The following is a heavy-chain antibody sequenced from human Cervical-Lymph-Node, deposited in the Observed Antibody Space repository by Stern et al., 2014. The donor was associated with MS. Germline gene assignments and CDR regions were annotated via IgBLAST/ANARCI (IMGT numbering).Heavy chain of an antibody. V-gene: IGHV4-31*03. CDR1: GGSISSGGYY. D-gene: IGHD6-13*01. CDR2: IYYSGSP. CDR3: ARAGATIAAAGFDY. Sequence: QVQLLESGPGLVKPSQTLSLTCTVSGGSISSGGYYWSWIRPPPGKGLEGIGDIYYSGSPYYIPSLKSRVTISVDTSKNQFSLKLSSVTAADTAVYYCARAGATIAAAGFDYWGQGTLVTVSS. J-gene: IGHJ4*02.